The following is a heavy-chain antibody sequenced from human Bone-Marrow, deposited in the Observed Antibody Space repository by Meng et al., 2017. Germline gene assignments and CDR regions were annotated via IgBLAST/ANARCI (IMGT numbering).Heavy chain of an antibody. J-gene: IGHJ3*02. CDR3: ARFDSSGYYYVDAFDI. V-gene: IGHV1-18*01. CDR1: GYTFTSYG. CDR2: ISAYNGNT. D-gene: IGHD3-22*01. Sequence: ASVKVSCKASGYTFTSYGISWVRQAPGQGLEWMGWISAYNGNTNYAQKLQGRVTMTTDTSTSTAYMELRSLRSDDTAVYYCARFDSSGYYYVDAFDIWGQGTMVTVSS.